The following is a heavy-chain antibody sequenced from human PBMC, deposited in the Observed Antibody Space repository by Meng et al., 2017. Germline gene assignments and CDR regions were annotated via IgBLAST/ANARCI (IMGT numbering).Heavy chain of an antibody. CDR3: ARGILAVDYYYGMDV. D-gene: IGHD2/OR15-2a*01. CDR2: IYYSGST. V-gene: IGHV4-4*02. CDR1: GGSISSRNW. Sequence: SQTLSLTCGVSGGSISSRNWWSWVRQPPGKGLEWIGYIYYSGSTNYNPSLKSRVTISVDTSKNQFSLKLSSVTAADTAVYYCARGILAVDYYYGMDVWGQGTTVTVSS. J-gene: IGHJ6*02.